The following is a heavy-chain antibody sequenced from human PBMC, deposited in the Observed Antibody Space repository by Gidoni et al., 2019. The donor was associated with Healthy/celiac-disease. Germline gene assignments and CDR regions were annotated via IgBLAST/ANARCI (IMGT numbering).Heavy chain of an antibody. CDR2: SSGSGGST. CDR1: GFTFSSYA. D-gene: IGHD3-22*01. V-gene: IGHV3-23*01. Sequence: EVQLLESGGGLVQPGGSLRLSCAASGFTFSSYAMSWVRQAPGKGLECVSASSGSGGSTYYADSVKGRFTISRDNSKNTLYLQMNSLRAEDTAVYYCATYYYDSSDYLAYFDYWGQGTLVTVSS. CDR3: ATYYYDSSDYLAYFDY. J-gene: IGHJ4*02.